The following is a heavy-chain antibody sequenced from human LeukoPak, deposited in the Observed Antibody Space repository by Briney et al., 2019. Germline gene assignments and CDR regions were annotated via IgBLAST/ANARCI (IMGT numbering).Heavy chain of an antibody. Sequence: ASETLSLTCAVYGGSFSGYYWGWIRQPPGKGLEWIGEINHSGSTNYNPSLKSRVSISADTSRKQFSLKLSSVTAADTAVYYCARGPTFGGVIVTRHFQYWGQGTLVTVSS. V-gene: IGHV4-34*01. CDR3: ARGPTFGGVIVTRHFQY. CDR2: INHSGST. J-gene: IGHJ1*01. D-gene: IGHD3-16*02. CDR1: GGSFSGYY.